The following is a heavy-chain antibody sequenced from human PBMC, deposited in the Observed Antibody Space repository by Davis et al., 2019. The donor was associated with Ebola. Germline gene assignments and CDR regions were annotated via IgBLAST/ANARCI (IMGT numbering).Heavy chain of an antibody. CDR3: ASKGTPFGVVIIPAY. V-gene: IGHV3-23*01. CDR2: ISGSGGST. CDR1: GFTFSSYA. Sequence: GESLKISCAASGFTFSSYAMSWVRQAPGKGLEWVSAISGSGGSTYYADSVKGRFTISRDKSKNTPYLQMNSLRAEDTAVYYCASKGTPFGVVIIPAYWGQGTLVTVSS. D-gene: IGHD3-3*01. J-gene: IGHJ4*02.